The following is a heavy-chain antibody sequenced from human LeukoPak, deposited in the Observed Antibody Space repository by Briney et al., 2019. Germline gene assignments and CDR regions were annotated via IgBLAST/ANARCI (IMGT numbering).Heavy chain of an antibody. D-gene: IGHD3-22*01. CDR1: GFTVSSNY. CDR2: IYSGGST. V-gene: IGHV3-53*01. J-gene: IGHJ4*02. CDR3: ARGRYDSSGYYYDY. Sequence: GGSLTLSCAASGFTVSSNYMSWVRQAPGKGLECVSVIYSGGSTYYADSVKGRFTISRDNSKNTLYLQMNSLRAEGTAVYYCARGRYDSSGYYYDYWGQGTLVTVSS.